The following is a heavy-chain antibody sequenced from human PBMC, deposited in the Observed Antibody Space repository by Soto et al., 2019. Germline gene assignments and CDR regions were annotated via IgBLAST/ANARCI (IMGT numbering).Heavy chain of an antibody. CDR3: AREGPSRYFDL. V-gene: IGHV4-34*01. CDR2: INHSGIN. J-gene: IGHJ2*01. Sequence: HVRLQQWGAGLLKPSETLSLTCAVYGASFSVSYWYWIRQPPGKGLEWIGEINHSGINIYNTSLESRVTISLDTSRKQFTMKMRSATAADTAVYYCAREGPSRYFDLWGRGTPVTVSS. CDR1: GASFSVSY.